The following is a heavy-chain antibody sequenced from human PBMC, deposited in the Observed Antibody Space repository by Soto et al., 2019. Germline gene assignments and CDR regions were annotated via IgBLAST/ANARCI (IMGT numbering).Heavy chain of an antibody. CDR3: VRDKDGTYNLDY. Sequence: QVQLVESGGGSIKPGESLSLSCAASGFTFSTYYMAWIRQPPGKGLEWISYISSRHNPTYYADSVKGRFTISRDNAKNSLYLQITSLRADDTAVSYCVRDKDGTYNLDYLGQGTLVTVSS. CDR2: ISSRHNPT. J-gene: IGHJ4*02. V-gene: IGHV3-11*01. D-gene: IGHD1-26*01. CDR1: GFTFSTYY.